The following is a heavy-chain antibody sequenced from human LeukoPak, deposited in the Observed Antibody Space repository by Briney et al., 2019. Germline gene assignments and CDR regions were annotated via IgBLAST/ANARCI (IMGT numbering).Heavy chain of an antibody. Sequence: NPSETLSLTCTVSGGSISSGSYFWGWIRQPPGKGLEWIAMIYHSGSPYYNPSLKSRVTISVDTSQNQFSLELNSVTAADTAVYYCARRVSRPAVAGSNWFDPWGQGTLVIVSS. CDR3: ARRVSRPAVAGSNWFDP. J-gene: IGHJ5*02. D-gene: IGHD6-19*01. CDR1: GGSISSGSYF. V-gene: IGHV4-39*01. CDR2: IYHSGSP.